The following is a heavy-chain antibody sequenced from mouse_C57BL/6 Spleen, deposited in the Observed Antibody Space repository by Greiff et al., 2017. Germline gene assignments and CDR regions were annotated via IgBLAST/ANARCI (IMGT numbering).Heavy chain of an antibody. J-gene: IGHJ1*03. D-gene: IGHD1-1*01. V-gene: IGHV3-6*01. CDR3: ARAPITTDWYFDV. Sequence: VQLKESGPGLVKPSQSLSLTCSVTGYSITSGYYWNWIRQFPGNKLEWMGYISYDGSNNYNPSLKNRISITRDTSKNQFFLKLNSVTTEDTATYYCARAPITTDWYFDVWGTGTTVTVSS. CDR1: GYSITSGYY. CDR2: ISYDGSN.